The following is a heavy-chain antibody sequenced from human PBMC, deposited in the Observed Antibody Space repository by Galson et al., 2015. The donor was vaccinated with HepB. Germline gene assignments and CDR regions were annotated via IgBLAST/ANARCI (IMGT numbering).Heavy chain of an antibody. V-gene: IGHV1-2*02. CDR2: INPNSGGT. CDR1: GYTFTGYY. Sequence: SVKVSCKASGYTFTGYYMHWVRQAPGQGLEWMGWINPNSGGTNYAQKFQGRVTMTRDTSISTAYMELSRLRSDDTAVYYCARTPNERISAFDIWGQGTMVTVSS. D-gene: IGHD2-8*01. CDR3: ARTPNERISAFDI. J-gene: IGHJ3*02.